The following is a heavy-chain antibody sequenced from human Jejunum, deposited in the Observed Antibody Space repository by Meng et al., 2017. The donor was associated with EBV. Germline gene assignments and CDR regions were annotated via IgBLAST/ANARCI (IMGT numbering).Heavy chain of an antibody. CDR2: IYWDNDQ. CDR1: GVVVSTSVVC. V-gene: IGHV2-5*02. J-gene: IGHJ4*02. D-gene: IGHD6-19*01. CDR3: AHRLWDNSGWYGGQFDY. Sequence: NLKECGATLVYPTKTLTPTFTRSGVVVSTSVVCVVWIRHPPAKALEWLALIYWDNDQRYSPSLKSRRTITRDTSRNQVVLTMTNMDPVDTATYYCAHRLWDNSGWYGGQFDYWGQGTLVTVSS.